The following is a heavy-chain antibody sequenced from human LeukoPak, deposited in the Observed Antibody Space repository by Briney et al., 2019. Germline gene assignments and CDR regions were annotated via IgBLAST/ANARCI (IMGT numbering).Heavy chain of an antibody. CDR2: IYWDDDK. D-gene: IGHD5-18*01. CDR1: GFSLRTSGVG. CDR3: AHSLYVDTAMVGFDY. J-gene: IGHJ4*02. Sequence: SGPTLVNPTQTLTLTCTFSGFSLRTSGVGVGWIRQPPGEALEWLAFIYWDDDKRYSPSLKSRLTITKDISKNQVVHTMTNMGPVDTATYYCAHSLYVDTAMVGFDYWGQGTLVTVSS. V-gene: IGHV2-5*02.